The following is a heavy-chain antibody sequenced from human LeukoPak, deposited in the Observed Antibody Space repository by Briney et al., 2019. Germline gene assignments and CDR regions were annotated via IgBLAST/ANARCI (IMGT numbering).Heavy chain of an antibody. D-gene: IGHD3-22*01. CDR2: IHYTRST. CDR3: ARDRYYYDSSDYKYMDV. V-gene: IGHV4-59*01. Sequence: PSETLSLTCTVSGGTFNSYYWRWIRQPPGKGLECIGYIHYTRSTNYNPYPKSRVTISVDTSKDQFSLKLSSVTAADTAVYYCARDRYYYDSSDYKYMDVWGKGTTVTVSS. CDR1: GGTFNSYY. J-gene: IGHJ6*03.